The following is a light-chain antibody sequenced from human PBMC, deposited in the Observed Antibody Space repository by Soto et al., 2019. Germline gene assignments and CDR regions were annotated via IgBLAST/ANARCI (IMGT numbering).Light chain of an antibody. CDR3: QRYGRSWT. Sequence: EIVLTQSPGTLSLSPGERATLSCRASQSGITNFLAWYQQRPGQAPRLLIFASSKRASGIPDRFTGSGSGTDFTLTITRLEPEDFAVYYWQRYGRSWTFGQGTKVEVK. V-gene: IGKV3-20*01. CDR2: ASS. J-gene: IGKJ1*01. CDR1: QSGITNF.